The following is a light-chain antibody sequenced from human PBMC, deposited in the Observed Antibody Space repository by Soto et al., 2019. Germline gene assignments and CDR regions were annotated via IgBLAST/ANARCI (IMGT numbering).Light chain of an antibody. CDR2: AAS. CDR1: QAISNY. CDR3: QTYDTAPAWA. J-gene: IGKJ1*01. V-gene: IGKV1-27*01. Sequence: DIQMTQSPSSLSASVGDRVTIACRASQAISNYLAWFQQKPGKVPKLLIFAASALQSGVPSRFSGSGSGTDFTLTIGSLQPEDVATYYCQTYDTAPAWAFGQGTRVEIK.